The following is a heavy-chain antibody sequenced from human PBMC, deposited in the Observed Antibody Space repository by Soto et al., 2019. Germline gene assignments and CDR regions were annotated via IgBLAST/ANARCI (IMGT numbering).Heavy chain of an antibody. D-gene: IGHD3-9*01. V-gene: IGHV3-23*01. J-gene: IGHJ4*01. CDR1: GFTFSSYA. CDR2: ISGSGGST. Sequence: GSLRLSWAAAGFTFSSYAMSWVRQDPGKGLEWVSAISGSGGSTYYADSVKGRFTISRDNSKNTLYLQMNSLRAEDTAVYYCAKVETGDPYDILTGYYYYFDYWGHGTLVTVSS. CDR3: AKVETGDPYDILTGYYYYFDY.